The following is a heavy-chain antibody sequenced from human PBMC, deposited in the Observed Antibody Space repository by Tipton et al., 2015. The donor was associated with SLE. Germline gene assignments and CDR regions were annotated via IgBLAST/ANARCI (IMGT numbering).Heavy chain of an antibody. D-gene: IGHD6-13*01. CDR2: IYYSGST. Sequence: TLSLTCTVSGGSISSHYWSWIRQPPGKGLEWIGYIYYSGSTNYNPSLKSRVTISVDMSKNQFSLKLSSVTAADTAVYYCARDQAAAGWGDFDYWGQGTLVTVSS. CDR3: ARDQAAAGWGDFDY. J-gene: IGHJ4*02. CDR1: GGSISSHY. V-gene: IGHV4-59*11.